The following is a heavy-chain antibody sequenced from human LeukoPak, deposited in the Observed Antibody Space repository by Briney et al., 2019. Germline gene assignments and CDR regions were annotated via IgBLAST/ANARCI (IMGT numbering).Heavy chain of an antibody. V-gene: IGHV4-61*02. CDR2: IYTSGST. J-gene: IGHJ3*02. CDR3: ARPTITYDAFDI. D-gene: IGHD3-9*01. CDR1: GGSISSGSYY. Sequence: TSETLSLTCTVSGGSISSGSYYWSWIRQPAGKGLEWIGRIYTSGSTNYNPSLKSRVTLLVDTSKNQFSLKLSSVTAADTAVYYCARPTITYDAFDIWGQGTMVTVSS.